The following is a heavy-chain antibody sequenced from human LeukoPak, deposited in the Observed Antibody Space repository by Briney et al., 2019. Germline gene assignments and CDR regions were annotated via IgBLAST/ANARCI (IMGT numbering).Heavy chain of an antibody. J-gene: IGHJ3*02. Sequence: GGSLRLSCAASGFTVSSNYMSWVRQAPGKGLEWVSVIYSGGSTYYADSVKGRFTISRDNSKNTLYLQMNSLRAEDTAVYYCARAESSRGDAFDTWGQGTMVTVSS. D-gene: IGHD3-10*01. CDR1: GFTVSSNY. CDR2: IYSGGST. CDR3: ARAESSRGDAFDT. V-gene: IGHV3-66*01.